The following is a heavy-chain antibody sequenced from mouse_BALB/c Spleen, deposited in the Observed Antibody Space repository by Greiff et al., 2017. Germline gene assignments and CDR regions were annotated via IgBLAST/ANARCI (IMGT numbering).Heavy chain of an antibody. Sequence: VQLKQSGPGLVKPSQSLSLTCSVTGYSITSGYYWNWIRQFPGNKLEWMGYISYDGSNNYNPSLKNRISITRDTSKNQFFLKLNSVTTEDTATYYCAREGITTYAMDYWGQGTSVTVSS. V-gene: IGHV3-6*02. CDR3: AREGITTYAMDY. CDR1: GYSITSGYY. CDR2: ISYDGSN. J-gene: IGHJ4*01. D-gene: IGHD2-4*01.